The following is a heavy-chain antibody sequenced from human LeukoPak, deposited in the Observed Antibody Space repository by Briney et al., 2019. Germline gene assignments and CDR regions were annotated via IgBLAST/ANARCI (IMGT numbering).Heavy chain of an antibody. Sequence: PSQTLSLTCAVSGGSISSGGYSWSWIRQPPGKGLEWIGYIYYSGSTYYNPSLKSRVTISVDTSKNQFSLKLSSVTAADTAVYYCARDRRGGGGSGWYWYFDLWGRGTLVTVSS. CDR2: IYYSGST. V-gene: IGHV4-30-4*07. CDR3: ARDRRGGGGSGWYWYFDL. D-gene: IGHD6-19*01. CDR1: GGSISSGGYS. J-gene: IGHJ2*01.